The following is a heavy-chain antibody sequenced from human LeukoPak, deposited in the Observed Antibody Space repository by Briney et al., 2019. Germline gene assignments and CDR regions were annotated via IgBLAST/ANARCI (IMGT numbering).Heavy chain of an antibody. CDR1: GFIFNNYA. V-gene: IGHV3-9*01. J-gene: IGHJ4*02. D-gene: IGHD2-2*02. CDR2: ISWNSGSI. Sequence: GGSLRLSCAGSGFIFNNYAMHWVRQPPGKGLEWVSGISWNSGSIDYADSVKGRFTISRDNAKNSLYLQMNSLRVEDTAFYYCAKKNRRHYTRGPTPAPPHWGQGALVTVSS. CDR3: AKKNRRHYTRGPTPAPPH.